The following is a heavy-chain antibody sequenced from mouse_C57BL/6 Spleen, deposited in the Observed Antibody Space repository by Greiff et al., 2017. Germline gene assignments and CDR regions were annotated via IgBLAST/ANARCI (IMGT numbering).Heavy chain of an antibody. Sequence: VQLQESDAELVKPGASVKISCKVSGYTFTDHTIHWMKQRPEQGLEWIGYIYPRDGSTKDNEKFKGKATLTADKSSSTAYMQLNSLTSEDSAVYFCARSPPYYGSTSYYFDYWGQGTTLTGSS. CDR1: GYTFTDHT. D-gene: IGHD1-1*01. CDR2: IYPRDGST. J-gene: IGHJ2*01. V-gene: IGHV1-78*01. CDR3: ARSPPYYGSTSYYFDY.